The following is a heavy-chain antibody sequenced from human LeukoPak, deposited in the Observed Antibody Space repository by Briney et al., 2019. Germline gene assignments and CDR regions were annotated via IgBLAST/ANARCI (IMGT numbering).Heavy chain of an antibody. CDR3: AEEDGGGFGPGYGMDV. CDR2: ISWNSGSI. D-gene: IGHD3-10*01. CDR1: GFTFDDYA. Sequence: PGRSLRLSCAASGFTFDDYAMHWVRQAPGKGLEWVSGISWNSGSIGYADSVKGRFTISRDNSKNTLYLQMNSLRAEDTAVYYCAEEDGGGFGPGYGMDVWGQGTTITVSS. V-gene: IGHV3-9*01. J-gene: IGHJ6*02.